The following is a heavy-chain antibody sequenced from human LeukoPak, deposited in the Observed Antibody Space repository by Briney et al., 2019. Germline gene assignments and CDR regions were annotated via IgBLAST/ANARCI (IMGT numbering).Heavy chain of an antibody. Sequence: PSETLSLTCTVSGDSISSAYWGWIRQSAGKGLEYIGRLYVNGSPNSNPSLKSRVTMSLDTSKNQFSLKMTSVTAADSAIYFCARMPVPIHDAFDIWGQGTAVMVPS. CDR2: LYVNGSP. CDR1: GDSISSAY. V-gene: IGHV4-4*07. J-gene: IGHJ3*02. CDR3: ARMPVPIHDAFDI. D-gene: IGHD2-2*01.